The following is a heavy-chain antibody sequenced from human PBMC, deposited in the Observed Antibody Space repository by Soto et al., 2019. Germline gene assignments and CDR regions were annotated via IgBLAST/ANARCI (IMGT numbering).Heavy chain of an antibody. D-gene: IGHD3-22*01. J-gene: IGHJ6*02. CDR2: IIPIFGTA. Sequence: AAPVKVSCKASGGTFLSYAISWVRQAPGQGLEWMGGIIPIFGTANYAQKFQGRVTITADESTSTAYMELSSLRSEDTAVYYCARDQGYYDSSGYWPYYGMDVWGQGTTVTVSS. V-gene: IGHV1-69*13. CDR3: ARDQGYYDSSGYWPYYGMDV. CDR1: GGTFLSYA.